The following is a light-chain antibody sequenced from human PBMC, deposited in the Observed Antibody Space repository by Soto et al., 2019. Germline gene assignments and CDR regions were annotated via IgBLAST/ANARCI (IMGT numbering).Light chain of an antibody. Sequence: QSALTQPRSVSGSPGQSVTISCTGTSSDVGVYNYVSWYQQHPGKAPKLMIYDVTKRPSGVPDRFSGSKSANTASLTISGLQAEDDADYYCCSYAGSYTFVFGTGTKVTVL. J-gene: IGLJ1*01. CDR2: DVT. CDR3: CSYAGSYTFV. CDR1: SSDVGVYNY. V-gene: IGLV2-11*01.